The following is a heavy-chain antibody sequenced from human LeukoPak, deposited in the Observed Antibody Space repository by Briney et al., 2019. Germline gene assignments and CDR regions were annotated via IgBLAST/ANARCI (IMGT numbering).Heavy chain of an antibody. CDR2: IQNSGST. CDR1: GFTVSSTY. J-gene: IGHJ4*02. Sequence: PGGSLRLACAASGFTVSSTYMSWVRQAPGKGLEWISVIQNSGSTYYADSVRGRFTLSRDNSKNTLYLEMNSLTADDTAVYHCARGRASLSYFDNCGQGTLVTVSS. D-gene: IGHD2/OR15-2a*01. CDR3: ARGRASLSYFDN. V-gene: IGHV3-66*01.